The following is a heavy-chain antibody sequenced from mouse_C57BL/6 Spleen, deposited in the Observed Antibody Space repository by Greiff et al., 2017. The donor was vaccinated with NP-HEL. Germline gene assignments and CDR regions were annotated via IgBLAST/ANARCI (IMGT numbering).Heavy chain of an antibody. CDR1: GFTFTTYA. CDR3: VRENDYGLAY. D-gene: IGHD2-4*01. V-gene: IGHV10-3*01. J-gene: IGHJ3*01. CDR2: IRRKSSNYAT. Sequence: EVKVVESGGGLVQPKGSLKLSCAASGFTFTTYAMHWVRQAPGQGLEWVARIRRKSSNYATYYADYVKDRFTISRDDSQSMLYLQMNNLKTEYTAMYYCVRENDYGLAYWGQGTLVTVSA.